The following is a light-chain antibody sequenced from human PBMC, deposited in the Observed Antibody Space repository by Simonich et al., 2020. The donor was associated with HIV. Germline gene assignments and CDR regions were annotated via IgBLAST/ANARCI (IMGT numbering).Light chain of an antibody. Sequence: EIVMPQSPGTLSVSPGERATLSCRASQSVGSNLAWYQQKPGLAPRLLIYDASSRATCIPDRFSGSGSGTDFTLTISRLEPEDFAVYYCQQYGSSPVTFGGGTKVEIK. J-gene: IGKJ4*01. CDR1: QSVGSN. V-gene: IGKV3D-20*01. CDR3: QQYGSSPVT. CDR2: DAS.